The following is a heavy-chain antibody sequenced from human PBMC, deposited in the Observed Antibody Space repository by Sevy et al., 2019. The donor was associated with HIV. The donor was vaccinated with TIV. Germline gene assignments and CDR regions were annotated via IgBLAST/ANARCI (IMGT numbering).Heavy chain of an antibody. D-gene: IGHD3-10*01. CDR1: GFTFSSYW. J-gene: IGHJ4*02. CDR3: ARVWGYYSGSGSYPDY. CDR2: IKQDGSEK. V-gene: IGHV3-7*01. Sequence: GGSLRLSCAASGFTFSSYWMSWVRQAPGKGLEWVANIKQDGSEKYYVDSVKGRFTISRDNAKNSLYLQMNSLRAEDTAVYYCARVWGYYSGSGSYPDYWGQGTLVTVSS.